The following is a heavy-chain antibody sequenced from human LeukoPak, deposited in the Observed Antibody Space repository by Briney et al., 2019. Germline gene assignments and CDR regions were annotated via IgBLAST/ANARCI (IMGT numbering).Heavy chain of an antibody. CDR3: ARVVSGYSSSWYKTQSLDY. CDR2: INPYRGGT. Sequence: EASVPDSFLATGYTFTDYYLHWVRPPPCQGLEWMGWINPYRGGTNYAHKFRGTDTMTRHTSISTAYIELSRQRSNDTAVYYCARVVSGYSSSWYKTQSLDYWGQGTLVTVSS. D-gene: IGHD6-13*01. V-gene: IGHV1-2*07. CDR1: GYTFTDYY. J-gene: IGHJ4*02.